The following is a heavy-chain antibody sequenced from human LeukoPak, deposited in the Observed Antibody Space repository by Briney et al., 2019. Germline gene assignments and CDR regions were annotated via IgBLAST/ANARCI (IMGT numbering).Heavy chain of an antibody. CDR1: GGSFSGYY. CDR2: INHSGST. J-gene: IGHJ4*02. V-gene: IGHV4-34*01. Sequence: PSETPSLTCAVSGGSFSGYYWSWIRPPPGKGLEWIGEINHSGSTNYNPSLKSRVTISVDTSKNQFSLKLSSVTAADTAVYYCARARAGHFDYWGQGTLVTVSS. CDR3: ARARAGHFDY.